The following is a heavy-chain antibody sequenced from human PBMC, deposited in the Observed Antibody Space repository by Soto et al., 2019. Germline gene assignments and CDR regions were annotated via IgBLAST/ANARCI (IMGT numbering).Heavy chain of an antibody. D-gene: IGHD3-10*01. CDR1: GYSFTTYW. CDR3: ARSGSGTYERSKYYFYGMDV. V-gene: IGHV5-51*01. CDR2: IYPADSDT. Sequence: PGESLKISCKGSGYSFTTYWIAWVRQMPGKGLEWMGIIYPADSDTKYSPSFQGQVTISADKPISTAYLQWSSLKASDTATYYCARSGSGTYERSKYYFYGMDVWGQGATVTVSS. J-gene: IGHJ6*02.